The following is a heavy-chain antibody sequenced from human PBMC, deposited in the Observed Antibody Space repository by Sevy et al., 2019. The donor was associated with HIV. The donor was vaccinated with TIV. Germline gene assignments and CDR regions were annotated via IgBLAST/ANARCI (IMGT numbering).Heavy chain of an antibody. V-gene: IGHV3-23*01. J-gene: IGHJ4*02. D-gene: IGHD5-18*01. CDR1: GFTFSSYA. Sequence: GGSLRLSCAASGFTFSSYAMSWVRRAPGKGLEWVSDISGSGGSTDYADSVKGRFTISRDNSKNTLYLQMNSLRAEDTAVYYCAKDLRDTAMVRGLDYWGQGTLVTVSS. CDR2: ISGSGGST. CDR3: AKDLRDTAMVRGLDY.